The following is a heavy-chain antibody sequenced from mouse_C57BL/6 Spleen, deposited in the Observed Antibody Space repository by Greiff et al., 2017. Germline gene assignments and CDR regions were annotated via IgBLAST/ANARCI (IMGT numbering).Heavy chain of an antibody. CDR2: IDPNSGGT. Sequence: QVQLKQPGAELVKPGASVKLSCKASGYTFPSYWMHWVKQRPGRGLEWIGRIDPNSGGTKYNEKFKSKATLTVDKPSSTAYRQLSSLTSEDSAVYYCARGGGSNYRYAMDYWGQGTSVTVSS. J-gene: IGHJ4*01. D-gene: IGHD2-5*01. V-gene: IGHV1-72*01. CDR3: ARGGGSNYRYAMDY. CDR1: GYTFPSYW.